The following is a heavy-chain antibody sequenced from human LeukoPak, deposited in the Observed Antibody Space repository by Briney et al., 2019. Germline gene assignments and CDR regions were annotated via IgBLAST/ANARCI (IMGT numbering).Heavy chain of an antibody. V-gene: IGHV3-66*01. CDR2: IHIDGDT. Sequence: GGSLRLSCVASEFTVSTNYMSWVRQAPGKGLEWVSIIHIDGDTHYADSVKGRFTFSRDNSKNALYLQMNSLRSEDTAVYYCARDGLDSSGPVAFDIWGQGTMVTVSS. J-gene: IGHJ3*02. CDR1: EFTVSTNY. CDR3: ARDGLDSSGPVAFDI. D-gene: IGHD3-22*01.